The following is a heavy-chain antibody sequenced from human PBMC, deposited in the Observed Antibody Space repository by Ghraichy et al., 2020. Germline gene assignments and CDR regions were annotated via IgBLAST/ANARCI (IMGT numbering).Heavy chain of an antibody. CDR3: AREIRITIFGVVIPNRAFDI. J-gene: IGHJ3*02. CDR1: GFTFSSYS. D-gene: IGHD3-3*01. V-gene: IGHV3-21*01. CDR2: ISSSSSYI. Sequence: GGSLRLSCAASGFTFSSYSMNWVRQAPGKGLEWVSSISSSSSYIYYADSVKGRFTISRDNAKNSLYLQMNSLRAEDTAVYYCAREIRITIFGVVIPNRAFDIWGQGTMVTVSS.